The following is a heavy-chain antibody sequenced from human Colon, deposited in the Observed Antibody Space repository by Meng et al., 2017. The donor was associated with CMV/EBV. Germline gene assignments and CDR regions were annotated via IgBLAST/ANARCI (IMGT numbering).Heavy chain of an antibody. V-gene: IGHV3-23*01. CDR3: AKESGERWLQSGIDY. D-gene: IGHD5-24*01. Sequence: GESLKISCAASGFTFSVFAMHWVRQAPGKGLEWVSAISGGGTSTYYADSVKGRFTISRDNSNNTLFLQLSSLRADDTAVYYCAKESGERWLQSGIDYWGQGSLVTVSS. CDR1: GFTFSVFA. J-gene: IGHJ4*02. CDR2: ISGGGTST.